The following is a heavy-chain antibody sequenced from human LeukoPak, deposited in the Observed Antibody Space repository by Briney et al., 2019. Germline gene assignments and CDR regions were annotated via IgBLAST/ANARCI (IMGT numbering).Heavy chain of an antibody. V-gene: IGHV3-23*01. Sequence: GGSLRLSCAASGFTFSSYAMSWVRQAPEKGLEWVSTISGGGGSTYYADSVKGRFTISRDNSKNTLYLQMNSLRAEDTAVYYCGKDIASGAVAGTYCLDYWGQGTLVTVSS. D-gene: IGHD6-19*01. CDR3: GKDIASGAVAGTYCLDY. CDR2: ISGGGGST. CDR1: GFTFSSYA. J-gene: IGHJ4*02.